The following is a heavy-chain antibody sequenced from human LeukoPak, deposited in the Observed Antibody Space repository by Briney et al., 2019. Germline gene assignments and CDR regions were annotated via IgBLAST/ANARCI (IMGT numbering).Heavy chain of an antibody. CDR3: ARLFSTAHY. V-gene: IGHV3-48*03. J-gene: IGHJ4*02. D-gene: IGHD2-21*01. Sequence: PGGSLRLSCAVSGFPFSSYEMNWVRQAPGKGLEWVSLISSSGSTIYYADSVKGRFTISRDNAKNSLYLQMSNLRAEDTAVYYCARLFSTAHYWGQGTLVTVSS. CDR1: GFPFSSYE. CDR2: ISSSGSTI.